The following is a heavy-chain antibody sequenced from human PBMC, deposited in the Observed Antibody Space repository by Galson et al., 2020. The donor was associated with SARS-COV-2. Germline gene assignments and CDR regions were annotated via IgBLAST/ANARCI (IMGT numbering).Heavy chain of an antibody. CDR3: AHRHPYYEIDY. J-gene: IGHJ4*02. D-gene: IGHD3-3*01. CDR1: GFSLSTSGVG. Sequence: KRSGPTRLKPTQTLTLTCTFSGFSLSTSGVGVGWIRQPPGKALEWLALIYWDDDKRYSPSLKSRLTITKDTSKNQVVLTMTNMDPVDTATYYCAHRHPYYEIDYWGQGTLVTVSS. V-gene: IGHV2-5*02. CDR2: IYWDDDK.